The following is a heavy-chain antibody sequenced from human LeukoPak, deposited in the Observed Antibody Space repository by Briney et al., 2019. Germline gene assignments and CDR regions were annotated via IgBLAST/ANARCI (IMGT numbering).Heavy chain of an antibody. D-gene: IGHD6-19*01. J-gene: IGHJ4*02. CDR3: AKVRGTYSSGYFFDY. Sequence: GGSLRLSCAASGFTFDNYAMHWVRQAPGKGLEWLSIISWNSGYIGYADSVKGRFTISRDNAKKSLDLQMNSLRAEDTPFYYCAKVRGTYSSGYFFDYWGQGTLVTVSS. V-gene: IGHV3-9*01. CDR1: GFTFDNYA. CDR2: ISWNSGYI.